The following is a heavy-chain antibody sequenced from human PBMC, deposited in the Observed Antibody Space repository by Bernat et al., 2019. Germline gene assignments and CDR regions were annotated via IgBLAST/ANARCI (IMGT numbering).Heavy chain of an antibody. V-gene: IGHV4-39*01. CDR1: GGSISSVIYS. CDR3: AGGAVRFYYMDV. Sequence: QLQLQESGPGLVKPSETLSLSCTVSGGSISSVIYSWCWIRQPPGKGLWCIGSIHYSGSTYYTPSLKSRVTISVDTSNNLFPLKLSSVTAADTAVYYCAGGAVRFYYMDVWGKGTTVTVSS. D-gene: IGHD6-6*01. CDR2: IHYSGST. J-gene: IGHJ6*03.